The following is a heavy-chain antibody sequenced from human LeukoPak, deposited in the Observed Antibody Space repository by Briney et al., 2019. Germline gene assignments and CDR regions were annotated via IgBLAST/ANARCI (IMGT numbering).Heavy chain of an antibody. D-gene: IGHD3-10*01. V-gene: IGHV1-2*02. Sequence: GESLKISCKGCGYSFTSYWIGWVRQMPGKGLEWMGWINPNSGGTNYAQQFLGRVTMTTDTSISTSYMELSDLRSDDTAVYYCASPDYYGSGSYRFDPWGQGTLVTVSS. CDR3: ASPDYYGSGSYRFDP. J-gene: IGHJ5*02. CDR2: INPNSGGT. CDR1: GYSFTSYW.